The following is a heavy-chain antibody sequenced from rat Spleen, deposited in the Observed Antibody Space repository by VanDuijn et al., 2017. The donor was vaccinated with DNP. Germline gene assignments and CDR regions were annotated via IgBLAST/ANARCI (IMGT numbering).Heavy chain of an antibody. Sequence: EVQLVESGGDLVQPGRSLRLSCVASEFTFNNYWMTWFRQVPGKGLEWVASITSRGGRTYYPDSVKGRFTISRDNAKRTQYLQMDSLRSEDTATYYCVTHPSWFGYWGPGTLVTVSS. D-gene: IGHD1-10*01. V-gene: IGHV5-31*01. J-gene: IGHJ3*01. CDR1: EFTFNNYW. CDR2: ITSRGGRT. CDR3: VTHPSWFGY.